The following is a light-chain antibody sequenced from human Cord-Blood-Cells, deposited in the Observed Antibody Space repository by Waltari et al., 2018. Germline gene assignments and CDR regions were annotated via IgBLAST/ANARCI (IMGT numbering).Light chain of an antibody. CDR2: EGS. J-gene: IGLJ3*02. V-gene: IGLV2-23*01. Sequence: QSALTQPASVSGSPGQSITISCTGTSSDVGSYNLVSCYQQHPGKAPKLMIYEGSKRPSGVSNRFSGSKSGNTASLTISGLQAEDEADYYCAAWDDSLNGWVFGGGTKLTVL. CDR1: SSDVGSYNL. CDR3: AAWDDSLNGWV.